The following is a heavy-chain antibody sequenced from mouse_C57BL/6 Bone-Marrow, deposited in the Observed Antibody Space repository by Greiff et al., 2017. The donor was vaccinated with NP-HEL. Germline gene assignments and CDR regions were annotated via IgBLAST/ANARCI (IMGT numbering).Heavy chain of an antibody. CDR1: GYSFTGYF. D-gene: IGHD2-2*01. V-gene: IGHV1-20*01. CDR2: INPYNGDT. J-gene: IGHJ3*01. Sequence: VQLQQPGPELVKPGDSVKISCKASGYSFTGYFMNWVMQSHGKSLEWIGRINPYNGDTFYNQKFKGKATLTVDKSSSTAHMELRSLTSDDAAVYYCARGYGNDEGFAYWGQGTLVTVSA. CDR3: ARGYGNDEGFAY.